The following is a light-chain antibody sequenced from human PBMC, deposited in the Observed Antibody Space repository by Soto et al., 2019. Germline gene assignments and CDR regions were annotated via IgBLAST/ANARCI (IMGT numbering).Light chain of an antibody. Sequence: EIVMTQSPATLSVSPGETATLSCRASQSISRYLAWYQQKPGQAPRLLIYGASTRATGIPARFSGSGSGTEFTLTISSLPSEDFAVYYCQQYNNWPGTFGQGTKVDIK. CDR1: QSISRY. CDR2: GAS. CDR3: QQYNNWPGT. J-gene: IGKJ1*01. V-gene: IGKV3-15*01.